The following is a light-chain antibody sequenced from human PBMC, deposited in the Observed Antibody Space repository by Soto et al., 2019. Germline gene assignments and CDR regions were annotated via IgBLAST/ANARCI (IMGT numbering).Light chain of an antibody. CDR1: QSISTY. CDR3: QHGYSTPLT. J-gene: IGKJ4*01. V-gene: IGKV1-39*01. CDR2: AAS. Sequence: DIQMTQSPSSLSASVGDRVTITCRASQSISTYLHWYQQKPGKAPNLLIYAASTLQSGVPSRFSGSGSGTDFTLTISSLHPEDLATYFCQHGYSTPLTFGGGTKVDIK.